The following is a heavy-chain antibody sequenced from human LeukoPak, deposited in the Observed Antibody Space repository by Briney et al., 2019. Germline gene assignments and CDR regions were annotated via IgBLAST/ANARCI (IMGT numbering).Heavy chain of an antibody. D-gene: IGHD3-10*01. V-gene: IGHV4-59*08. Sequence: SETLSLTSTVSGGSISGYNWSWIRQPPGKGLEGSGNIYDSVSTNYNPSLKSRATISVDTSKHQFRLKLRSVTAADKAVYYCARGVPPYYYGSGSLVCWFDPWGKGTLVTVSS. CDR1: GGSISGYN. CDR3: ARGVPPYYYGSGSLVCWFDP. CDR2: IYDSVST. J-gene: IGHJ5*02.